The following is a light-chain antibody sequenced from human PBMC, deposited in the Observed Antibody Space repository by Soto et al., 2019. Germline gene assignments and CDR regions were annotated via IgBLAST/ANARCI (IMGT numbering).Light chain of an antibody. V-gene: IGKV3-11*01. CDR3: QQRSNLWT. Sequence: EIVLTQSPATLSFSPGERATLSCRASQSVSSYLAWYQQKPGQAPRLLIYDASSRATGIPARFSGSGSGTDFTLTISSLEPEDFAVYYCQQRSNLWTFGQGTKVDIK. J-gene: IGKJ1*01. CDR1: QSVSSY. CDR2: DAS.